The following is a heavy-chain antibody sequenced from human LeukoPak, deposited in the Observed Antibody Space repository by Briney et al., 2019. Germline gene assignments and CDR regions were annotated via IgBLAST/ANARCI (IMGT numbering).Heavy chain of an antibody. CDR2: INTYNVNT. V-gene: IGHV1-18*01. CDR1: GYTFTRYG. J-gene: IGHJ4*02. Sequence: ASVKVSCKASGYTFTRYGVSWVRQAPGQGLEWMGWINTYNVNTNYAQKFQGRVTLTTDASTSTAYMELRSLRSDDTAVYYCARDSRRGYSYCYDYWGQGTLVTVSS. CDR3: ARDSRRGYSYCYDY. D-gene: IGHD5-18*01.